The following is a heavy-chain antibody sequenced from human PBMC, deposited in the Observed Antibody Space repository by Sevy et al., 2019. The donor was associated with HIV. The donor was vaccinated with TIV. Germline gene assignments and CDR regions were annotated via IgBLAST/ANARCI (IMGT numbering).Heavy chain of an antibody. D-gene: IGHD6-6*01. CDR3: AKHISSGYYYYYYTDV. J-gene: IGHJ6*03. V-gene: IGHV3-23*01. CDR1: GFTFGSYA. CDR2: ISGSGSAT. Sequence: GGSLRLSCAASGFTFGSYAVSWVRQAPGKGLEWVSAISGSGSATYYSDSVKGRFTISRDNSKNTLYLQMNSLRAEDTAVYYCAKHISSGYYYYYYTDVWGKGTTVTVSS.